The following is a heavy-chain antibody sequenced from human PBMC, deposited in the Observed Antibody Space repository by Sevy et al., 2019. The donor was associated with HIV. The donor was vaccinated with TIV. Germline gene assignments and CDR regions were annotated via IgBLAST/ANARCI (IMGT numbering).Heavy chain of an antibody. Sequence: GGSLRLSCAASGFTFSDYYMSWIRQAPGKGLEWVSYISSSGSTIYYADSVKGRFTISRDNAKNSLYLQMNSLRAEDTAVDYCASAGRAAILGGYYYYGMDVWGQGTTVTVSS. CDR1: GFTFSDYY. CDR3: ASAGRAAILGGYYYYGMDV. D-gene: IGHD2-2*02. J-gene: IGHJ6*02. V-gene: IGHV3-11*01. CDR2: ISSSGSTI.